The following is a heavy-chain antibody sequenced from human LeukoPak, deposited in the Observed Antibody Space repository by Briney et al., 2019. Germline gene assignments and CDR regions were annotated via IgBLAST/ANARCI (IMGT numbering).Heavy chain of an antibody. D-gene: IGHD1-26*01. J-gene: IGHJ4*02. CDR2: IYYSGST. CDR1: LGSITSGTYY. CDR3: ARNASDSGTSYFDY. Sequence: SETLSLTPTDPLGSITSGTYYRGWVRQPPGKGLAWNGRIYYSGSTSYNPSLKTRVPISVATSKNQFTLKLTALTATDRAAIYYARNASDSGTSYFDYWGQGALVTVSS. V-gene: IGHV4-39*01.